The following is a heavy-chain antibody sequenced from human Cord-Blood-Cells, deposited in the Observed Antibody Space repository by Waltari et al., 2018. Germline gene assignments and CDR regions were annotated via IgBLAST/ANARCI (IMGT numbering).Heavy chain of an antibody. CDR1: GGTFSTHA. J-gene: IGHJ5*02. CDR3: ARAVYGDYVKWFDP. D-gene: IGHD4-17*01. Sequence: QVQLVQSGAEVKKPGSSVKVSCKASGGTFSTHANSWVLQAPGQGLEWMGGIIPIFGTANYAQKFQGRVTITADESTSTAYMELSSLRSEDTAVYYCARAVYGDYVKWFDPWGQGTLVTVSS. CDR2: IIPIFGTA. V-gene: IGHV1-69*01.